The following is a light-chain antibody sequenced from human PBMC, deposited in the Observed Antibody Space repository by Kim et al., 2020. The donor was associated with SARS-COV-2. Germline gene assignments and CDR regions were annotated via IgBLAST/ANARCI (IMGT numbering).Light chain of an antibody. Sequence: GKTVTNSCTRSSGSIARYYGQWYQQRPGSSPTTGNYEEKQRPSGVPGRVSGSIDSSSNSASLAVSGLKTEDEADYYCQSYDTSNVVFGGGTQLTVL. CDR2: EEK. J-gene: IGLJ2*01. CDR1: SGSIARYY. CDR3: QSYDTSNVV. V-gene: IGLV6-57*01.